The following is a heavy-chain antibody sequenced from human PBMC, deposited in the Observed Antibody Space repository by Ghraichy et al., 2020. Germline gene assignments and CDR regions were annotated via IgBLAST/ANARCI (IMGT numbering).Heavy chain of an antibody. V-gene: IGHV4-38-2*02. CDR3: ARGSHIVVVTATYFDY. Sequence: SETLSLTCTVSGYSISSGYYWGWIRQPPGKGLEWIGSIYHSGSTYYNPSLKSRVTISVDTSKNQFSLKLSSVTAADTAVYYCARGSHIVVVTATYFDYWGQGTLVTVSS. CDR1: GYSISSGYY. J-gene: IGHJ4*02. D-gene: IGHD2-21*02. CDR2: IYHSGST.